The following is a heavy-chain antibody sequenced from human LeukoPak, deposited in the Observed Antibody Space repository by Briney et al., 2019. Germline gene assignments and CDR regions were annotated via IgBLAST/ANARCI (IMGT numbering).Heavy chain of an antibody. CDR3: AREAYYYDSSGYVHDAFDI. V-gene: IGHV3-21*04. D-gene: IGHD3-22*01. CDR2: ISSRSSYI. J-gene: IGHJ3*02. Sequence: GGSLRLSCAASGFTFSSYSMNWVRQAPGKGLEWVSSISSRSSYIYHADSVKGRFTVSRDNAKNSLYLQMNSLRAEDTAVYYCAREAYYYDSSGYVHDAFDIWGQGTVVTVSS. CDR1: GFTFSSYS.